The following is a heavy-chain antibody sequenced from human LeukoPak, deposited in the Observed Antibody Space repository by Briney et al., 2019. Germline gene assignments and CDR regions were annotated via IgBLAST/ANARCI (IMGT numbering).Heavy chain of an antibody. V-gene: IGHV3-23*01. J-gene: IGHJ5*01. D-gene: IGHD6-19*01. Sequence: PGGSLRLSCTASGFAFSVYAMSWLRQPPGKRLEWVSTINANSGTTPYAASVRGRFTISRDNSKNTLYLQLNTLRADDTATYYCAKPISGGLAVTADWFHPWGQGTLVVVSS. CDR2: INANSGTT. CDR3: AKPISGGLAVTADWFHP. CDR1: GFAFSVYA.